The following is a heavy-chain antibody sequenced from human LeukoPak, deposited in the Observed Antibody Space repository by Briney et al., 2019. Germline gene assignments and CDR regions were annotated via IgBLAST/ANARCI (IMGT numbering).Heavy chain of an antibody. CDR3: AKGGPNGHTYGEAFDY. Sequence: GGSLRLSCAASGFLVSDNYMHWLRQAPGKGLEWVSVLYTGGSTYYADSGKGRFTISRDNSKNTLDLQMNSLRADDTAVYYCAKGGPNGHTYGEAFDYWGQGTLVAVSS. CDR1: GFLVSDNY. CDR2: LYTGGST. V-gene: IGHV3-53*01. J-gene: IGHJ4*02. D-gene: IGHD5-18*01.